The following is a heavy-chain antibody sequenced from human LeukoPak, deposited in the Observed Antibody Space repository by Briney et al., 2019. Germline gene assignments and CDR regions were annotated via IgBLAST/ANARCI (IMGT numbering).Heavy chain of an antibody. J-gene: IGHJ3*02. CDR2: ISWDSSNA. Sequence: GRSLRLSCVGSGFSLDDYAMHWVRQVPGKGLEWVSSISWDSSNAAYADSVKGRFTISRDNAKNSLHLQMNSLRPEDTAFYYCIKDMGFDLLKDAFHIWGQGTLVTVSS. CDR3: IKDMGFDLLKDAFHI. V-gene: IGHV3-9*01. CDR1: GFSLDDYA. D-gene: IGHD3-9*01.